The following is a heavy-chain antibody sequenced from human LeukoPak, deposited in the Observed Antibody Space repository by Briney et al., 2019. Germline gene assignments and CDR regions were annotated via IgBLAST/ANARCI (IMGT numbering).Heavy chain of an antibody. V-gene: IGHV3-7*01. CDR2: IKQDASEK. CDR3: ARGRFSYDNTGYSSFYY. CDR1: GFTFTTYW. Sequence: GGSLRLSCAAPGFTFTTYWMSWVRQAPGKGLEWVANIKQDASEKYYVDSVKGRFTISRDNAKNSLYLQMNSLRAEDTAVYYCARGRFSYDNTGYSSFYYWGQGTLDTVSS. J-gene: IGHJ4*02. D-gene: IGHD3-22*01.